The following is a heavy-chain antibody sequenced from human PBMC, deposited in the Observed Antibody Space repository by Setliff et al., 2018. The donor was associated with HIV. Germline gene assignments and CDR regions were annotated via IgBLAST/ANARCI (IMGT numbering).Heavy chain of an antibody. J-gene: IGHJ4*02. Sequence: SETLSLTCAVSGVSISAYFWSWIRQSPEKGLEWIGYIDNSGNTNYSPSLKSRITTSRDTSKNQFSLKLNSVTAADAAVYYCARSTPSVGYISEHWGQGTLVTVSS. CDR2: IDNSGNT. V-gene: IGHV4-59*01. CDR1: GVSISAYF. D-gene: IGHD5-12*01. CDR3: ARSTPSVGYISEH.